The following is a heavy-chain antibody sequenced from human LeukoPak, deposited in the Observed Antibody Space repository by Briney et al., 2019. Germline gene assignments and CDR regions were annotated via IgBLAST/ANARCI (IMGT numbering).Heavy chain of an antibody. D-gene: IGHD3-22*01. CDR1: GGSISSSSYY. Sequence: SETLSLTCTVSGGSISSSSYYWGWIRQPPGKGLEWIGTIYYSGSTYYNPSLKSRVTISVDRSKNQFSLKLSSVTAADTAVYYCASLTHYYDSSGYYYIRDYWGQGTLVTVSS. V-gene: IGHV4-39*07. J-gene: IGHJ4*02. CDR2: IYYSGST. CDR3: ASLTHYYDSSGYYYIRDY.